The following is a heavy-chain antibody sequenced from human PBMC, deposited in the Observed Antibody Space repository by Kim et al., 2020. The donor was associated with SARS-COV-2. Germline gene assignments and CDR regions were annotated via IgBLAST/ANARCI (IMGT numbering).Heavy chain of an antibody. CDR3: AKDWGLSGD. Sequence: GGSLRLSCAASGFTFSYYAMNWVRQAPGKGLEWVSTITPTGDDTRYADSVKGRFTISRDNSKNTLYLQMNRLRADDTATYYCAKDWGLSGDWGQRTLVTV. V-gene: IGHV3-23*01. CDR1: GFTFSYYA. D-gene: IGHD3-16*01. J-gene: IGHJ4*02. CDR2: ITPTGDDT.